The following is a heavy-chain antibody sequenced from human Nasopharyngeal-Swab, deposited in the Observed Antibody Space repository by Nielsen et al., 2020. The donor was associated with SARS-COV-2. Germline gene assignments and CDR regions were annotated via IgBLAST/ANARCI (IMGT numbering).Heavy chain of an antibody. J-gene: IGHJ4*02. CDR3: ARFPTSGSGTGFDY. CDR2: INHSVST. CDR1: GVSFRGYY. Sequence: SETLSLTCAVYGVSFRGYYWRWSSQPPGEGLEWIGEINHSVSTNYNPSRKSRVTISVDTSKNQFALKLSSVTAADTAVYYCARFPTSGSGTGFDYWGQGTLVTVSS. V-gene: IGHV4-34*01. D-gene: IGHD1-26*01.